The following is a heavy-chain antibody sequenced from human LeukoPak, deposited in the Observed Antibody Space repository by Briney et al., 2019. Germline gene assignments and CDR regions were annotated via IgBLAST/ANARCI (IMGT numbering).Heavy chain of an antibody. V-gene: IGHV3-30*02. CDR1: GFTFSSYG. J-gene: IGHJ4*02. CDR2: IRYDGSNK. CDR3: ANCCGYSGYDLEPPFDY. Sequence: PGGSLRLSCAASGFTFSSYGMHWVRQAPGKGLEWVAFIRYDGSNKYYADSVKGRFTISRDNSKNTLYLQMNSLRAEDTAVYYCANCCGYSGYDLEPPFDYWGQGTLVTVSS. D-gene: IGHD5-12*01.